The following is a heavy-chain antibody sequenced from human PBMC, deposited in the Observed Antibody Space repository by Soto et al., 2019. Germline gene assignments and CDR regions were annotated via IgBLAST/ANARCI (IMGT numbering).Heavy chain of an antibody. V-gene: IGHV4-39*01. Sequence: QLQLQESGPGLVKPSETLSLTCTVSAGSISRSNYYWGWIRQPPGKGLEWIGSMYSSGNTYYNPSLQRRVTISVDTSKHQFSLKLTAVTAADTAVYYCARQPYDSSGYYYGAWGQGTLVTGSS. J-gene: IGHJ5*02. CDR2: MYSSGNT. D-gene: IGHD3-22*01. CDR3: ARQPYDSSGYYYGA. CDR1: AGSISRSNYY.